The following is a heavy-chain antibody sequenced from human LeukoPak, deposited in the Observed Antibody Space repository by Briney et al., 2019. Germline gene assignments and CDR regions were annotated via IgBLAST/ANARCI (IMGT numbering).Heavy chain of an antibody. J-gene: IGHJ4*01. CDR1: GFTFSNYW. CDR2: MNQDGSEK. Sequence: GGSLRLSCAASGFTFSNYWMTWVRQAPGKGLEWVANMNQDGSEKYYVDSMKGRFTISRDNAKCSLYLQMNSLRAEDTAIYYCWRRDNWGHGTLVTVSS. V-gene: IGHV3-7*01. CDR3: WRRDN.